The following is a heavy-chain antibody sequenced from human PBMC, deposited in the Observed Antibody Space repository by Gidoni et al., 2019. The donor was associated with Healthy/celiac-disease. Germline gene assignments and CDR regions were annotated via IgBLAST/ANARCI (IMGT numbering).Heavy chain of an antibody. CDR2: IDWDDDK. D-gene: IGHD1-26*01. V-gene: IGHV2-70*04. CDR1: GFSLSTSGMR. Sequence: QVTLKESGPALVKPTHTLTLTCTFSGFSLSTSGMRASWIRQPPGKALEWLARIDWDDDKFYSTSLKTRLTISKDTSKNQVVLTMTNMDPVDTATYYCARSKTGAPPWYFDLWGRGTLVTVSS. CDR3: ARSKTGAPPWYFDL. J-gene: IGHJ2*01.